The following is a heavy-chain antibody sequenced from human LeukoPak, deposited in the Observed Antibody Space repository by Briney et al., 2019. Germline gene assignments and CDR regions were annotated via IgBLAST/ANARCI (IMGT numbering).Heavy chain of an antibody. CDR1: GFTFSNYW. J-gene: IGHJ4*02. D-gene: IGHD1-26*01. V-gene: IGHV3-74*01. CDR2: IDGDGSGT. CDR3: ARTIVGAAFDY. Sequence: PGGSLRLSCAASGFTFSNYWMHWVRQAPGKGLVWVSRIDGDGSGTSYADSVKGRFTISRDNAKNTLYLQMTSLRAEDTAVYYCARTIVGAAFDYWGQGTLVTVSS.